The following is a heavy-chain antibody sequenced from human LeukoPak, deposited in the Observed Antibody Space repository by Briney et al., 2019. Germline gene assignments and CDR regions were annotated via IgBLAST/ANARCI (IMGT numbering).Heavy chain of an antibody. Sequence: ASVKVSCKAHGNTFTGYHIHWVRQAPGQGLEWMGWINPNSGGTNYAEKFQGGVTMTRDTSISTAYMELTRLRSDDTAVYYCARGSLIAVGDFDYWGQGTLVTVSS. CDR1: GNTFTGYH. J-gene: IGHJ4*02. D-gene: IGHD6-19*01. V-gene: IGHV1-2*02. CDR3: ARGSLIAVGDFDY. CDR2: INPNSGGT.